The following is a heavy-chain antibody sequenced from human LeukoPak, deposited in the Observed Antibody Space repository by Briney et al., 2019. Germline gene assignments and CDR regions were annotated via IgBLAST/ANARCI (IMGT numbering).Heavy chain of an antibody. Sequence: GGSLRLSCAASGFTFSSYAMHWVRQAPGKGLEWVAVISYDGSNKYYADSVKGRFTISRDNSKNTLYLQMNSLRAEDTAVYYCTTVGQQLTPHWGQGALVTVSS. J-gene: IGHJ4*02. CDR3: TTVGQQLTPH. CDR2: ISYDGSNK. CDR1: GFTFSSYA. V-gene: IGHV3-30*04. D-gene: IGHD6-13*01.